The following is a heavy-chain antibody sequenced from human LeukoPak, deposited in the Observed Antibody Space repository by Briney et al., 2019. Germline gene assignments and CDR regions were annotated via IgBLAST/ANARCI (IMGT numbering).Heavy chain of an antibody. CDR3: ARPSMVRGVRTFDI. CDR2: ISDSGST. D-gene: IGHD3-10*01. CDR1: GGSISSYY. V-gene: IGHV4-59*08. Sequence: MSSETLSLTCTVSGGSISSYYWSWIRQPPGKGLEWIGYISDSGSTNYNPSLKSRVTIFVDTSKNQFSLRLNSVTAADTAVYFCARPSMVRGVRTFDIWGQGTMVTVSS. J-gene: IGHJ3*02.